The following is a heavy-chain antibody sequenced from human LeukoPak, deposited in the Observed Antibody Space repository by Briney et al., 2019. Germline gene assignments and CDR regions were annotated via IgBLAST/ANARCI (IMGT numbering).Heavy chain of an antibody. Sequence: SETLSLTCAVYGGSFSGCSWSWIRQSPGKGLEWIGEVNHSGSTNYNPSLKSRVTISVDKSKNQFSLKLGSVTAADTAVYYCARDVTGSASDYWGQGTLVTVSS. CDR3: ARDVTGSASDY. CDR1: GGSFSGCS. V-gene: IGHV4-34*01. D-gene: IGHD1-1*01. CDR2: VNHSGST. J-gene: IGHJ4*02.